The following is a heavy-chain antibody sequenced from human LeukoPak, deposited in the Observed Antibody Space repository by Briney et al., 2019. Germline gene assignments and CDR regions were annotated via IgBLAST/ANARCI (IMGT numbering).Heavy chain of an antibody. CDR1: SGSFCGYY. J-gene: IGHJ4*02. D-gene: IGHD5-18*01. V-gene: IGHV4-34*01. Sequence: PSETLSLTCTVYSGSFCGYYWSWIRQPPGKGLEWIGEINHSGSTNYNPSLKSRVTISVDTSKNQFSLKLSSVTAADTAVYYCARAGQLWLIATFDYWGQGTLVTVSS. CDR3: ARAGQLWLIATFDY. CDR2: INHSGST.